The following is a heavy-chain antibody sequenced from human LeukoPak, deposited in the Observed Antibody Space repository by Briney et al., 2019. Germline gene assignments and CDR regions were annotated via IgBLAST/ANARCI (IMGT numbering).Heavy chain of an antibody. D-gene: IGHD5-12*01. Sequence: SETLSPTCTVSGGSISSSSYYWGWIRQPPGKGLEWIGSIYYSGSTYYNPSLKSRVTISVDTSKNQFSLKLSSVTAADTAVYYCARHTRSGYDYYYYYMDVWGKGTTVTVSS. CDR1: GGSISSSSYY. CDR2: IYYSGST. CDR3: ARHTRSGYDYYYYYMDV. J-gene: IGHJ6*03. V-gene: IGHV4-39*01.